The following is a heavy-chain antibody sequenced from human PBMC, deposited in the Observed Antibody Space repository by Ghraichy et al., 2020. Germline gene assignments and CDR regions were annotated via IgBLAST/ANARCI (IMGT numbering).Heavy chain of an antibody. V-gene: IGHV3-74*03. CDR2: INSDGRDT. J-gene: IGHJ4*02. CDR3: ARGYCRGGRCFFGTGGSHFDY. D-gene: IGHD2-15*01. Sequence: GGSLRLSCAASGFSFNNYWMHWVRQAPGKGLVWVSRINSDGRDTTYADSVKGRFTISRDNARNTLYLQMNSLRAEDTAVYYCARGYCRGGRCFFGTGGSHFDYCGQGTLVTVSS. CDR1: GFSFNNYW.